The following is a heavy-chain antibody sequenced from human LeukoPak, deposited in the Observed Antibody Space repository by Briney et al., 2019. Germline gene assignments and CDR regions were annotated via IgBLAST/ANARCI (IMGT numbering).Heavy chain of an antibody. J-gene: IGHJ4*02. CDR1: GFTFSSYE. V-gene: IGHV3-48*03. D-gene: IGHD6-13*01. CDR3: ASGPYSSSWYEAGYFDY. CDR2: ISSSGSTI. Sequence: GGSLRLSCAASGFTFSSYEMNWVRQAPGKGLEWVSYISSSGSTIYYADSVKGRFTISRDNAKNSLYLQMSSLRAEDTAVYYCASGPYSSSWYEAGYFDYWGQGTLVTVSS.